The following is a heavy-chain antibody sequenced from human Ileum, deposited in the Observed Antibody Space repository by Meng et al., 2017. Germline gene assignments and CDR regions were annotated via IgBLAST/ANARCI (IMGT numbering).Heavy chain of an antibody. CDR1: GGSVSTSDYQ. CDR3: ARDHWGSLDY. J-gene: IGHJ4*02. CDR2: AGT. V-gene: IGHV4-61*08. Sequence: QVALRESGPGLVRPSETLSLICTVSGGSVSTSDYQWGWIRQPPGKGLEWIGYAGTNYNPSLKSRVTISVDTSKRQFSLKLTSVTAADTAVYYCARDHWGSLDYWGQGILVTVSS. D-gene: IGHD7-27*01.